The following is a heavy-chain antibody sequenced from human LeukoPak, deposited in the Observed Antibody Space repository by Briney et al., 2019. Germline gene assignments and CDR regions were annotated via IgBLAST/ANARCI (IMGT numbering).Heavy chain of an antibody. CDR2: INPNSGGT. J-gene: IGHJ5*02. D-gene: IGHD6-19*01. V-gene: IGHV1-2*02. CDR1: GYTFTGYY. CDR3: ASQPRVAVAGTGDWFDP. Sequence: ASVKVSCKASGYTFTGYYMHWVRQAPGQGLEWMGWINPNSGGTNYAQKFQGRVTMTRDTSISTAYMELSRLRSDDTAVYYCASQPRVAVAGTGDWFDPWGQGTLVTVSS.